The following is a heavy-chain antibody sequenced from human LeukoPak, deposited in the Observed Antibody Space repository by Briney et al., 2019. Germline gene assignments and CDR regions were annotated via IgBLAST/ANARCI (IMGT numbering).Heavy chain of an antibody. D-gene: IGHD5-18*01. CDR1: GYTFTSYY. CDR3: ALGSYGLRYFDY. J-gene: IGHJ4*02. CDR2: INPSGGST. Sequence: ASVKVSCRASGYTFTSYYIHWVRQAPGQGLEWMGIINPSGGSTSYAQKFQGRVTMTRDTSTSTVYMELSSLRSEDTAVYYCALGSYGLRYFDYWGQGTLVTVSS. V-gene: IGHV1-46*01.